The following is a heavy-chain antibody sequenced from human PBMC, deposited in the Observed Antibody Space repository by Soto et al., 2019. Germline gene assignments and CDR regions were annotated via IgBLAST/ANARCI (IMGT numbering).Heavy chain of an antibody. Sequence: SGGSLRLSCAASGFTFSNAWMNWVRQAPGKGLEWVGRIKSKTDGGTTDYAAPVKGRFTISRDDSKNTLYLQMNSLKTEDTAVYYCTTDSKNYYYYGMDVWGQGTTVTSP. J-gene: IGHJ6*02. CDR3: TTDSKNYYYYGMDV. V-gene: IGHV3-15*07. CDR1: GFTFSNAW. CDR2: IKSKTDGGTT.